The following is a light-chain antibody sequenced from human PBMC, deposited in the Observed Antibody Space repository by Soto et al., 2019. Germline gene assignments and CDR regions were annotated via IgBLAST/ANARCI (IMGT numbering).Light chain of an antibody. CDR3: SSYTSSSTPYV. Sequence: QSVLTQSASVSGSPGQSITISCTGSSSDIGAYDYVSWYQQRRVKAPKLMIFDVTNRPSGVSDRFSGSKSGNTASLTISGLQTEDEADYYSSSYTSSSTPYVFGTGTKVTVL. J-gene: IGLJ1*01. CDR1: SSDIGAYDY. CDR2: DVT. V-gene: IGLV2-14*01.